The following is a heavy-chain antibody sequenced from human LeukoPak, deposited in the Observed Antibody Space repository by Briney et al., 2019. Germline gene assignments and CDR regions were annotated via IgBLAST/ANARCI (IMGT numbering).Heavy chain of an antibody. CDR2: IWHDGSNK. CDR1: GFGFTFTTYA. Sequence: GGSLRLSCAASGFGFTFTTYAMGWVRQAPGKGLEWVALIWHDGSNKYYGDSVKDRFTISRDNSKNTLYLQMDSLRDEDTAVYYCARDRGYTYGHPLDYWGQGTLVTVSS. CDR3: ARDRGYTYGHPLDY. J-gene: IGHJ4*02. V-gene: IGHV3-33*08. D-gene: IGHD5-18*01.